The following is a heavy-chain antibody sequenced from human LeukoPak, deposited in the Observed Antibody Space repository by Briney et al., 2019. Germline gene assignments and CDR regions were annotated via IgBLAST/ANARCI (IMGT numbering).Heavy chain of an antibody. CDR2: ISGSGEST. V-gene: IGHV3-23*01. J-gene: IGHJ3*01. Sequence: PGGSLRLSCAASGFTFSSYAMSWVRQAPGKGLEWVSAISGSGESTFYADSVKGRFTISRDNSKNSLYLQTNSLRAEDTALYYCAKDLPAVAYLHGAFDFWGQGTMVTVSS. CDR1: GFTFSSYA. CDR3: AKDLPAVAYLHGAFDF. D-gene: IGHD6-19*01.